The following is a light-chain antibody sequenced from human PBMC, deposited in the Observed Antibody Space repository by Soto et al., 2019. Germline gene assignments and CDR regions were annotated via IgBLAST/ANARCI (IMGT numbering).Light chain of an antibody. CDR3: QQYGGSLLT. J-gene: IGKJ4*01. V-gene: IGKV3-20*01. CDR2: GAS. CDR1: QSVSSNY. Sequence: EIVLTQSPGTLSLSPGEGGTLSCRASQSVSSNYLAWYQHKPGQAPRLLIYGASSRATGIPDRFSGSGSGTDFTLTISRLEPEDFALYYCQQYGGSLLTFGGGNKVVIK.